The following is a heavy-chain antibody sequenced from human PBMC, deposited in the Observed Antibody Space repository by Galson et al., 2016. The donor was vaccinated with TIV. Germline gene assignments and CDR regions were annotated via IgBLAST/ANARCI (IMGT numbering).Heavy chain of an antibody. J-gene: IGHJ4*02. CDR1: GFSFSTYG. CDR2: IWYDGSHT. Sequence: SLRLSCAASGFSFSTYGMHWVRQAPGKGLEWLAAIWYDGSHTYYGDSVKGRFTISRDNSKNTLYLQMNSLRAEDTAVYYCAKRPIITIFGAGSNYCDSWGQGTLVTVSS. CDR3: AKRPIITIFGAGSNYCDS. V-gene: IGHV3-33*06. D-gene: IGHD3-3*01.